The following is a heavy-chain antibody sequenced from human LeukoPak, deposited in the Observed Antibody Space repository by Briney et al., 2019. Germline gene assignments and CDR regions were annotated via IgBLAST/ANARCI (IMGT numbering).Heavy chain of an antibody. CDR3: ARGGGPTGY. CDR1: GGSISSYY. Sequence: SETLSLTCTVSGGSISSYYRSWIRQPPGKGLEWIGYIYYSGSTNYNPSLKSRVTISVDTSKNQFSLKLSSVTAADTAVYYCARGGGPTGYWGQGTLVTVSS. CDR2: IYYSGST. D-gene: IGHD2-15*01. J-gene: IGHJ4*02. V-gene: IGHV4-59*01.